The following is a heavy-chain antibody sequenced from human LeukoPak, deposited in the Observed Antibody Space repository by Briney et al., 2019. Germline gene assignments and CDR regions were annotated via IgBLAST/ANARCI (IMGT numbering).Heavy chain of an antibody. CDR2: ISGSGGST. J-gene: IGHJ4*02. CDR3: AKVKSPFADYGDYVARGYFDY. CDR1: GFTFSSYA. D-gene: IGHD4-17*01. V-gene: IGHV3-23*01. Sequence: GGSLRLSCAASGFTFSSYAMSWVRQAPGKGLEWVSAISGSGGSTYYADSVKGRFTISRDNSKNTLYLQMNSLRAEDTAVYYCAKVKSPFADYGDYVARGYFDYWGQGTLVTVSS.